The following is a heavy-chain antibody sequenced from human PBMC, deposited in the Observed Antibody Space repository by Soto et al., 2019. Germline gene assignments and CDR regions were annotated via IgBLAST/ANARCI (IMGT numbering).Heavy chain of an antibody. CDR1: GFILSDCA. CDR2: ISSSSSVI. J-gene: IGHJ6*03. CDR3: ARDLSWGSNWYYYMDV. D-gene: IGHD7-27*01. V-gene: IGHV3-48*01. Sequence: EVQLVESGGGLVQPGGSLRLSCATSGFILSDCAMNWVRQAPGKGLEWVSYISSSSSVIDYADSVKGRFTVSRDNARKSLYLQLNSLRAEDTAVYYCARDLSWGSNWYYYMDVWGKRTTVTVSS.